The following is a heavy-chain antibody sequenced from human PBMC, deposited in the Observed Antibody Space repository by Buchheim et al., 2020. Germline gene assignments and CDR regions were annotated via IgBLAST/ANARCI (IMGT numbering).Heavy chain of an antibody. Sequence: AQLVESGGGVVQPGRSLKLSCAASGFTFSSYAMSWVRQAPGKGLEWVSSICGSGGTTYYADSVKGRFTISRNNSRNTLYLQMNSLRAEDTAVYYCAKDVAAVAGTVDYWGQGTL. D-gene: IGHD6-19*01. V-gene: IGHV3-23*04. J-gene: IGHJ4*02. CDR1: GFTFSSYA. CDR3: AKDVAAVAGTVDY. CDR2: ICGSGGTT.